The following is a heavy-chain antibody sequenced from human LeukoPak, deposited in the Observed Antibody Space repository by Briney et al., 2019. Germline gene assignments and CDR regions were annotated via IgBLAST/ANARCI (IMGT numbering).Heavy chain of an antibody. V-gene: IGHV3-74*01. CDR1: GFTFSSYW. Sequence: GGSLRLSCAASGFTFSSYWMHWVRQAPGKGLVRVSRINSDGSSTSYADSVKGRFTISRDNAKNTLYLQMNSLRAEDTAVYYCARDQPLRLRQLYYYYMDVWGKGTTVTVSS. D-gene: IGHD6-25*01. J-gene: IGHJ6*03. CDR3: ARDQPLRLRQLYYYYMDV. CDR2: INSDGSST.